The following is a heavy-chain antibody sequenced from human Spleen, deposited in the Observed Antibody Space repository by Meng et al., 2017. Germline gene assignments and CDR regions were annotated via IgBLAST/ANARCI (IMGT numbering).Heavy chain of an antibody. V-gene: IGHV3-23*04. J-gene: IGHJ4*02. Sequence: EVQLVESGGGLVQPGGSLRLSCAASGFTVSSNYMSWVRQAPEKGLEWVSAISGSGSSTYYADSVKGRFTISRDNSKNTLYLQMNSLRAEDTAVYHCARDPGYGSGTEYEGYWGQGTLVTVSS. CDR1: GFTVSSNY. D-gene: IGHD3-10*01. CDR3: ARDPGYGSGTEYEGY. CDR2: ISGSGSST.